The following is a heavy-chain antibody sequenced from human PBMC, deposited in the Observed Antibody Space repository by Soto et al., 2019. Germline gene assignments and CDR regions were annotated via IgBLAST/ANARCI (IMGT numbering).Heavy chain of an antibody. D-gene: IGHD2-2*01. CDR3: AKLAGYCSGTSCYGHYAMDV. CDR2: IKYSGST. CDR1: SGSMSSSLNH. Sequence: PSETLSLTCIVSSGSMSSSLNHWGWIRQPPGKGLEWIGNIKYSGSTYYKQSLQSRLTISVDTSNNQYSLTLSSVTAADTAVYYFAKLAGYCSGTSCYGHYAMDVWGQGTTVTAP. J-gene: IGHJ6*02. V-gene: IGHV4-39*01.